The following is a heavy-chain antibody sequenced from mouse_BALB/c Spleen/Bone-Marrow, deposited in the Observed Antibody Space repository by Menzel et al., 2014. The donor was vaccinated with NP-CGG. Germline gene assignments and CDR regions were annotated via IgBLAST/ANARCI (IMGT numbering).Heavy chain of an antibody. CDR1: GFNIKDYY. D-gene: IGHD2-10*01. V-gene: IGHV14-1*02. CDR2: IDPENGYT. J-gene: IGHJ3*01. CDR3: APYYGNYGFAY. Sequence: EVKLVESGAELVGPGALVKLSCKGSGFNIKDYYMHWVKQRPEQGLEWIGWIDPENGYTIFDPKFQGKASITADTSSNTAYLQLSSLTSEDTAVYYCAPYYGNYGFAYWGQGTLVTVSA.